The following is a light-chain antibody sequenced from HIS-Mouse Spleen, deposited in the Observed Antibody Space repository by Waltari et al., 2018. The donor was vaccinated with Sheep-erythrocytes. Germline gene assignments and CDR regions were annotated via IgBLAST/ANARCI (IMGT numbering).Light chain of an antibody. J-gene: IGLJ3*02. CDR1: SRDVGGYNY. CDR3: SSYTSSSTWV. Sequence: QSALTQPASVSGSPGQSITISCTGTSRDVGGYNYVSWYQQHPGKAPKLMIYEVSNRPSGVSNRFSGSKSGNTASLTISGLQAEDVADYYCSSYTSSSTWVFGGGTKLTVL. V-gene: IGLV2-14*01. CDR2: EVS.